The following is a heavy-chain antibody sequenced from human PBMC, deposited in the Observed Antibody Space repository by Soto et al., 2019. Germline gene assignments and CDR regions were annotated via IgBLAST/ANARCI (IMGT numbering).Heavy chain of an antibody. CDR3: TTDGGRDSSFDY. J-gene: IGHJ4*02. CDR2: IKSKTDGGTT. D-gene: IGHD3-22*01. V-gene: IGHV3-15*07. CDR1: GFTFSNAW. Sequence: EVQLVESGGGLVKPGGSLRLSCAASGFTFSNAWMNWVRQAPGKGLEWGGRIKSKTDGGTTDYAAPVKGRFTISREDSKNTLYLQMNSLKTEDTAVYYGTTDGGRDSSFDYWGQGTLVTVSS.